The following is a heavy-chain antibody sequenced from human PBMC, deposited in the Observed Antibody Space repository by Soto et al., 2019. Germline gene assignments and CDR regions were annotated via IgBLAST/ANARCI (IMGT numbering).Heavy chain of an antibody. Sequence: GGSLRLSCAASGFTFGDYAMHWVRQVPGRGLEWVSGVSWTNISFGYADSVKGRFTISRDNAKNSLYLQMNSLRREDTAFYYCAKDRNTAMVTGDFDYWGHGTLVTVSS. J-gene: IGHJ4*01. V-gene: IGHV3-9*01. CDR1: GFTFGDYA. D-gene: IGHD5-18*01. CDR2: VSWTNISF. CDR3: AKDRNTAMVTGDFDY.